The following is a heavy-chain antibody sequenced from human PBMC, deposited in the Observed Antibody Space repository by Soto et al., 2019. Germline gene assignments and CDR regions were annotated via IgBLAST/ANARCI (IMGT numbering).Heavy chain of an antibody. CDR2: INAGNGNT. Sequence: ASVKVSCKASGYTFTSFPMHWVRQAPGQRLEWMGWINAGNGNTKNSQRFQGRLTFTTDSSATTAYMELNSLRSEDTAVYFCARGLYGFDQWGQGTLVTVSS. V-gene: IGHV1-3*01. CDR1: GYTFTSFP. J-gene: IGHJ4*02. D-gene: IGHD2-8*01. CDR3: ARGLYGFDQ.